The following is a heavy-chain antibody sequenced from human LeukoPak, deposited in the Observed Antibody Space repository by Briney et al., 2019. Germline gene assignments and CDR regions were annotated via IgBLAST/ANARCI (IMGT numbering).Heavy chain of an antibody. V-gene: IGHV4-4*07. Sequence: SETLSLTCTVSGGSISRYYQNWIRQPAGKGLEWIGRIYTTGSTNYNPSLKSRVTMSVETSKSQFSLKLRSVTAEDTPMFYWARTLYDGDFADDSFDISSQGTMVTVSS. D-gene: IGHD4-17*01. CDR1: GGSISRYY. CDR3: ARTLYDGDFADDSFDI. CDR2: IYTTGST. J-gene: IGHJ3*02.